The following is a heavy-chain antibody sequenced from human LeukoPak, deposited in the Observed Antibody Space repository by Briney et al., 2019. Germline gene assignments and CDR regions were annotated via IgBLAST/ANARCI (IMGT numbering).Heavy chain of an antibody. Sequence: GGSLRLSCAASGFTFDDYGMSWVRQAPGKGLEWVSYISSSGSTIYYADSVKGRFTISRDNAKNSLYLQMNSLRAEDTAVYYCARAVVTADYYYYYYMDVWGKGTTVTISS. V-gene: IGHV3-48*03. J-gene: IGHJ6*03. CDR2: ISSSGSTI. CDR1: GFTFDDYG. D-gene: IGHD2-21*02. CDR3: ARAVVTADYYYYYYMDV.